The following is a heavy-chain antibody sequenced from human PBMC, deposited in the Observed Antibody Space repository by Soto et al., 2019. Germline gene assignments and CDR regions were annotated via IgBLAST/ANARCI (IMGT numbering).Heavy chain of an antibody. CDR2: ISGTGGGT. CDR1: GFTFWTYA. V-gene: IGHV3-23*01. CDR3: ARHPPPGYYYDSSGYYGYFQH. Sequence: LGLSCAASGFTFWTYAMSWVRQAPGKGLEWVSVISGTGGGTSYADSVKGRFTISRDNSKNTLYLQMNSLGVEDTAVYYCARHPPPGYYYDSSGYYGYFQHWGQGTPVTVSS. D-gene: IGHD3-22*01. J-gene: IGHJ1*01.